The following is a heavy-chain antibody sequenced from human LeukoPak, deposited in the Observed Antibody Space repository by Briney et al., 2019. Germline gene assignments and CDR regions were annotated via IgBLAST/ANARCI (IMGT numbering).Heavy chain of an antibody. V-gene: IGHV4-59*08. CDR2: IYYSGST. CDR1: GGSISSYY. Sequence: SETLSLTCTVSGGSISSYYWIWIRQPPGKGLEWIGYIYYSGSTNYNPSITSRVTIYVDTSKNPFYLKVSSVTAADTAVYYCARLVGYSSGWCFDYWGQGTLVTVSS. J-gene: IGHJ4*02. CDR3: ARLVGYSSGWCFDY. D-gene: IGHD6-19*01.